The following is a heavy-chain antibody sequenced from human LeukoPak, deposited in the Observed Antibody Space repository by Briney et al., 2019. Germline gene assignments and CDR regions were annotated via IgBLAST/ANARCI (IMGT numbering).Heavy chain of an antibody. J-gene: IGHJ5*02. Sequence: PSETLSLTCTVSGGSISSSSYYWGWIRQPPGKGLEWIGYIYYSGSTNYNPSLKSRVTISVDTSKNQFSLKLSSVTAADTAVYYCARLVAPWGQGTLVTVSS. V-gene: IGHV4-61*05. D-gene: IGHD5-12*01. CDR2: IYYSGST. CDR3: ARLVAP. CDR1: GGSISSSSYY.